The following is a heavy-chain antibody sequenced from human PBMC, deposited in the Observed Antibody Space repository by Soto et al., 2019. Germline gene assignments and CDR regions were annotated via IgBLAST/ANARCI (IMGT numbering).Heavy chain of an antibody. V-gene: IGHV4-59*08. J-gene: IGHJ4*02. D-gene: IGHD1-1*01. CDR3: ARLVTGTQYYFDF. CDR1: GGSMSTYQ. CDR2: IYSSGNT. Sequence: SETLSLTCAVSGGSMSTYQWGWIRQPPGKGLEWIGYIYSSGNTNYNPSLKSRLTISIDMSKNQFSLKLRSVTVADTAVYSCARLVTGTQYYFDFWGQGSLVTVSS.